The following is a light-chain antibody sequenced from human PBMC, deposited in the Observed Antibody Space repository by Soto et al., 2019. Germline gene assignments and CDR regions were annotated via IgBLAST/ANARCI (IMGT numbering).Light chain of an antibody. CDR2: GAS. CDR3: QQYGSSPGT. J-gene: IGKJ1*01. V-gene: IGKV3-20*01. CDR1: LSVSSNY. Sequence: EIVLTQSPGTLSLSPGERATLSCRASLSVSSNYVAWYQQKPGQAPRLLIYGASSRATGIPDRFSGSGSGTDSTLTISGLEPEDFAVYYCQQYGSSPGTFGQVNKVDIK.